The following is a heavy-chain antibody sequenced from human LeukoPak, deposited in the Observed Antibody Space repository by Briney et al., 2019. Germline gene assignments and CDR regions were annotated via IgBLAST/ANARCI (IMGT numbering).Heavy chain of an antibody. D-gene: IGHD5-24*01. CDR2: ISWNSGSI. V-gene: IGHV3-9*01. Sequence: GGSLRLSCAASGVTFVDYAMHWVRQSPGKGLEWVSGISWNSGSIGYAGSVKGRFTISRDNSKNTLYLQMNSLRAEDTALYYCAKDMGRWLGAFDIWGQGTMVTVSS. CDR1: GVTFVDYA. CDR3: AKDMGRWLGAFDI. J-gene: IGHJ3*02.